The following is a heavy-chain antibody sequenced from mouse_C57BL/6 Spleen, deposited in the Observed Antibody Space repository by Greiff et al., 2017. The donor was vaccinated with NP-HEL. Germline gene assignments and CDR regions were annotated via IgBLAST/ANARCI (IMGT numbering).Heavy chain of an antibody. Sequence: QVQLQQSGAELVRPGTSVKMSCKASGYTFTNYWIGWAKQRPGHGLEWIGDIYPGGGYTNYNEKFKGKATLTADKSSSTAYMQFSSLTSEDSAIYYCARWDYGSSLSAMDYWGQGTSVTVSS. J-gene: IGHJ4*01. D-gene: IGHD1-1*01. CDR2: IYPGGGYT. CDR1: GYTFTNYW. CDR3: ARWDYGSSLSAMDY. V-gene: IGHV1-63*01.